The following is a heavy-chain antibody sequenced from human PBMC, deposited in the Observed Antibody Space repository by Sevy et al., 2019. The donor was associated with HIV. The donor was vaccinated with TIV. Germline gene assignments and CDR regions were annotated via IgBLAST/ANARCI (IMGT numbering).Heavy chain of an antibody. J-gene: IGHJ6*02. D-gene: IGHD5-18*01. CDR2: ISSSSSYI. V-gene: IGHV3-21*01. CDR3: ARGDRDTAMVDYYYYGMDV. CDR1: GFTFSSYT. Sequence: GGSLRLSCAASGFTFSSYTMKWVRQAPGKGLEWVSSISSSSSYIYYADSLKGRFTITRDNAKKSLYLQMNSLRAEDTAVYYCARGDRDTAMVDYYYYGMDVWGQGTTVTVSS.